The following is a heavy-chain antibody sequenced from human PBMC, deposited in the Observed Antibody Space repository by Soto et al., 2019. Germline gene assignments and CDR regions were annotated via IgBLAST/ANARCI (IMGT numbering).Heavy chain of an antibody. J-gene: IGHJ6*02. Sequence: PSQTLSLTCAISGDSVSSNSAAWNWIRQSPSRGLEWLGRTYYRSKWYNDYAVSVKSRITISPDTSKNQFSLQLNSVTPEDTAVYYCARGGYSSGWASYYHGMDVWGQGTTVTVSS. D-gene: IGHD6-19*01. CDR3: ARGGYSSGWASYYHGMDV. CDR1: GDSVSSNSAA. CDR2: TYYRSKWYN. V-gene: IGHV6-1*01.